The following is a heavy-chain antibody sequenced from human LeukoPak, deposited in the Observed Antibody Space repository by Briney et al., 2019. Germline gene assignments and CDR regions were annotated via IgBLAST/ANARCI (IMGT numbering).Heavy chain of an antibody. D-gene: IGHD3-22*01. Sequence: PSETPSLTCTVSGGSISSSSYYWGWIRQPPGKGLEWIGSIYYSGSTYYNPSLKSRVTISVDTSKNQFSLKLSSVTAADTAVYYCARRAAYYYDSSGYYEALYWGQGTLVTVSS. CDR1: GGSISSSSYY. CDR2: IYYSGST. J-gene: IGHJ4*02. V-gene: IGHV4-39*01. CDR3: ARRAAYYYDSSGYYEALY.